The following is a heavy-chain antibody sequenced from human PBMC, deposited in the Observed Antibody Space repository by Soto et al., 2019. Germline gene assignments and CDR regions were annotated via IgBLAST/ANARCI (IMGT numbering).Heavy chain of an antibody. Sequence: QVQLVQSGAGVKKPGASVKVSCKASGYTFTSYGISWVRQAPGQGLEWMGWISAYNGNTNYAQKLQGRVTMTTDTSTSTAYMELRSLRSDDTAVYYCARVGRPEPVYYYYGMDVWGQGTTVTVSS. V-gene: IGHV1-18*01. CDR1: GYTFTSYG. CDR2: ISAYNGNT. J-gene: IGHJ6*02. D-gene: IGHD1-26*01. CDR3: ARVGRPEPVYYYYGMDV.